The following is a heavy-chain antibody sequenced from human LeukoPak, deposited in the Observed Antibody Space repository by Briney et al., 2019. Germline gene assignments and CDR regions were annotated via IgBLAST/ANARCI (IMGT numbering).Heavy chain of an antibody. V-gene: IGHV3-48*03. D-gene: IGHD3-10*02. J-gene: IGHJ6*04. CDR3: AELGITMIGGV. Sequence: GGSLRLSCVASGFIFSSYGMYWVRQAPRKGLEWISSISSSGKTTHYADSVQGRFTISRDDAKNSLYLQMNSLRAEDTAVYYCAELGITMIGGVWGKGTTVTISS. CDR2: ISSSGKTT. CDR1: GFIFSSYG.